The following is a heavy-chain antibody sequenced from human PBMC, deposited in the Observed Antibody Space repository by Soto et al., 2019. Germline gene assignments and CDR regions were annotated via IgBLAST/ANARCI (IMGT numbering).Heavy chain of an antibody. CDR2: ISYEGSHT. D-gene: IGHD2-15*01. CDR3: AKGVHCGGGSCSWSEGFDY. J-gene: IGHJ4*02. CDR1: GFIFSSYG. V-gene: IGHV3-30*18. Sequence: QVQLVESGGGVVQPGRSLRLSCAASGFIFSSYGMHWVRQAPGKGREWVAVISYEGSHTYYADSVKGRFTITRDNSKNTLYLEMNSLRPEDTAVYYCAKGVHCGGGSCSWSEGFDYWGQGTLLTVSS.